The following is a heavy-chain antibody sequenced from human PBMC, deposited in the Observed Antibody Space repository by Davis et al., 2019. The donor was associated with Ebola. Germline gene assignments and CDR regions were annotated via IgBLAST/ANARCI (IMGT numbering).Heavy chain of an antibody. V-gene: IGHV3-23*01. CDR3: AKDRPNYYGTDGHYYRSGGDS. CDR2: LTRTGGTT. Sequence: PGGSLRLSCAASGFTFSSYAMSWVRQAPGKGLEWVSSLTRTGGTTYYSDSVKGRFTISRDNSQNTLYLQMSSLRTEDTAVYFCAKDRPNYYGTDGHYYRSGGDSWGQGTLVTVSS. J-gene: IGHJ4*02. D-gene: IGHD5-24*01. CDR1: GFTFSSYA.